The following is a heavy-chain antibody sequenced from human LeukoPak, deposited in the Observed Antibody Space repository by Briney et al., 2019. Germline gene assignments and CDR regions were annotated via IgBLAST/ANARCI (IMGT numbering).Heavy chain of an antibody. CDR1: GGSISSYY. CDR2: IYYSGST. V-gene: IGHV4-59*01. Sequence: PSETLSLTCTVSGGSISSYYWSWIRQPPGKGLEWIGYIYYSGSTNYNPSLKSRVTISVDTSKNQFSLKLSSVTAADTAVYYCARVPPYCSSTSCENYMDVWGKGTTVTISS. CDR3: ARVPPYCSSTSCENYMDV. J-gene: IGHJ6*03. D-gene: IGHD2-2*01.